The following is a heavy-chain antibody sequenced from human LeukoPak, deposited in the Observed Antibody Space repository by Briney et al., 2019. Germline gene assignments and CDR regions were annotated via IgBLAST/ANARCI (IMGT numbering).Heavy chain of an antibody. Sequence: SGTLSLTCIVSGGSISSHYWYWIRQPPGKGLEWIGYIYYSGSTNYNPSLKSRVTISVDTSKNQFSLKLSSVTAADTAVYYCARSYDTSGYYFYGMDVWGQGTTVTVSS. CDR3: ARSYDTSGYYFYGMDV. CDR1: GGSISSHY. J-gene: IGHJ6*02. CDR2: IYYSGST. V-gene: IGHV4-59*11. D-gene: IGHD3-22*01.